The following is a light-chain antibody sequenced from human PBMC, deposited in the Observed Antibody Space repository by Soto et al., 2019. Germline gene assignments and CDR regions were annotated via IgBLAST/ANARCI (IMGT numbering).Light chain of an antibody. CDR3: SSYAGSNNFGV. CDR1: SSDVGGYNY. J-gene: IGLJ1*01. V-gene: IGLV2-8*01. Sequence: SVLTQPPSASGSPGQSVTISCTGTSSDVGGYNYVSWYQQHPGKAPKLMIYEVSKRPSGVPDRFSGSKSGNTASLTVSGLQAEDKADYYCSSYAGSNNFGVFGTGTKVTVL. CDR2: EVS.